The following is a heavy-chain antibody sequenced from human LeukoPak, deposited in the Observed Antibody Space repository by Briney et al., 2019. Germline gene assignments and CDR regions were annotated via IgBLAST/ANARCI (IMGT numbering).Heavy chain of an antibody. D-gene: IGHD1-26*01. Sequence: PSETLSLTCTVSGGSISSSSYYWGWIRQPPGKGLEWIGSIYYSGSTYYNPSLKSRVTISVDTSKNQFSLKLSSVTAADTAVYYCARRGVGARGFDYWGQGTPVTVSS. V-gene: IGHV4-39*01. J-gene: IGHJ4*02. CDR2: IYYSGST. CDR1: GGSISSSSYY. CDR3: ARRGVGARGFDY.